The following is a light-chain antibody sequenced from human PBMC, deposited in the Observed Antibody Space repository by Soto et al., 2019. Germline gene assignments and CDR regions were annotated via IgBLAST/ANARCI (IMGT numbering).Light chain of an antibody. CDR3: QQYNSFSWT. V-gene: IGKV1-5*03. Sequence: DIQMTPSPSTLSASVGDRVTITCRASQSISSWLAWYQQKPGKAPKVLIYKASTLESGVPSRFSGSGSGTEFTLTISSLQPDDFATYFCQQYNSFSWTFGQGTKVDIK. J-gene: IGKJ1*01. CDR2: KAS. CDR1: QSISSW.